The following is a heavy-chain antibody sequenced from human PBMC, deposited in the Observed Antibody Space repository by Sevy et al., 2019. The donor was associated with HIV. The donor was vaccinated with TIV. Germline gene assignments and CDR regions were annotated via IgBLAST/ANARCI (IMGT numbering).Heavy chain of an antibody. CDR1: GFTFSSYG. J-gene: IGHJ6*02. CDR2: ISYDGSDK. Sequence: GGSLRLSCAASGFTFSSYGMHWVRQGPGKGLEWVALISYDGSDKYYADSVKGRFTISRDNFKNTLYLQMNSLTTEDTAVYYCARPRANYVDHYFFYAMDVWGQGTTVTVSS. V-gene: IGHV3-30*19. D-gene: IGHD4-17*01. CDR3: ARPRANYVDHYFFYAMDV.